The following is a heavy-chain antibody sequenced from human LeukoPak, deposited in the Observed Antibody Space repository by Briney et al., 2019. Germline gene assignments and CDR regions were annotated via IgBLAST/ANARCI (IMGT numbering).Heavy chain of an antibody. CDR2: INWNGGST. V-gene: IGHV3-20*01. CDR3: ARDAGYYYGSGSYHGTYNWFDP. J-gene: IGHJ5*02. Sequence: GGSLRLSCAASGFTFDDYGMSWVRQAPGKGLEWVSGINWNGGSTGYADSVKGRFTISRDNAKNSLYLQMNSLRAEDTALYHCARDAGYYYGSGSYHGTYNWFDPWGQGTLVTVSS. CDR1: GFTFDDYG. D-gene: IGHD3-10*01.